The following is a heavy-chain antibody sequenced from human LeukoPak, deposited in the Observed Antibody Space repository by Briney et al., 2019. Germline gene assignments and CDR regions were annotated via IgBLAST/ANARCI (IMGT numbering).Heavy chain of an antibody. CDR1: GYTFTSYG. CDR2: ISAYNGNT. D-gene: IGHD2-2*01. V-gene: IGHV1-18*01. Sequence: ASVKVSCKASGYTFTSYGISWVRQAPGQGLEWMGWISAYNGNTNYAQKLQGRVTMTTDTSTSTAYIELRSLRSDDTAVYYCARDDCSSTSCLVYNYYGMDVWGQGTTVTVSS. J-gene: IGHJ6*02. CDR3: ARDDCSSTSCLVYNYYGMDV.